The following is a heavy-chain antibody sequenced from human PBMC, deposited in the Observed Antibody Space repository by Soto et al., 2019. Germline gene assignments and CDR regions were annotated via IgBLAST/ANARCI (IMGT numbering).Heavy chain of an antibody. V-gene: IGHV1-24*01. J-gene: IGHJ5*02. CDR3: TTYHGDYNFDH. CDR2: FDPDEAET. D-gene: IGHD4-17*01. Sequence: QVQLVQSGAEVKKPGASVKVSCKVSGYTLNEVAMHWVRQATGKGLEWLGGFDPDEAETIYAQHFQGRVTMTEATSPDTVYMELSSLRAEDTALYFCTTYHGDYNFDHWGQGTLVTVSS. CDR1: GYTLNEVA.